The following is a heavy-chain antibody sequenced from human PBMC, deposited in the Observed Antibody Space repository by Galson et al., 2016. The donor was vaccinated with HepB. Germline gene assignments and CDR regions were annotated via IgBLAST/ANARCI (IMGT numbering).Heavy chain of an antibody. V-gene: IGHV5-51*01. CDR3: ARPIAAAGNGWFDP. CDR2: IYPGDSDT. Sequence: QSGAEVKKPGESLKISCKGSGYSFTTYWIGWVRQMPGKGLEWMGIIYPGDSDTRYSPSFQRHVTISADKSINTAYLQWSSLKASDTAMYYCARPIAAAGNGWFDPWGQGTLVTVSS. J-gene: IGHJ5*02. D-gene: IGHD6-13*01. CDR1: GYSFTTYW.